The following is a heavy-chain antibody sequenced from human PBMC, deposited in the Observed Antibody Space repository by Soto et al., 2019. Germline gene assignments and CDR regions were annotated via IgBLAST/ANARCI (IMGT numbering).Heavy chain of an antibody. D-gene: IGHD1-7*01. Sequence: EVQLLESGGGLIQPGGSLRLSCAASGFTFSSYAMSWVRQTPGKGLEWVSAISGSGGTTYNADPVKGRFTVSRDNSKNTLYLQMNSLRAEDTAVYYCAKSGGQFVTGSTYFDPWGQGTLVTVSS. CDR2: ISGSGGTT. CDR3: AKSGGQFVTGSTYFDP. CDR1: GFTFSSYA. V-gene: IGHV3-23*01. J-gene: IGHJ5*02.